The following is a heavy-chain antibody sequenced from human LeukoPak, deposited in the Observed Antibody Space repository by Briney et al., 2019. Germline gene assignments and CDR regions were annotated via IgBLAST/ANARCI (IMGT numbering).Heavy chain of an antibody. J-gene: IGHJ3*02. CDR1: GGSLSGTNSF. D-gene: IGHD2-2*02. CDR2: IYYSGST. CDR3: AREPIYTGYAFDI. Sequence: SETLSLTCDISGGSLSGTNSFWGWIRQPPGKGLEWIGSIYYSGSTYYNPSLKSRVTISVDTSKNQFSLKLSSVTAADTAVYYCAREPIYTGYAFDIWGQGTMVTVSS. V-gene: IGHV4-39*07.